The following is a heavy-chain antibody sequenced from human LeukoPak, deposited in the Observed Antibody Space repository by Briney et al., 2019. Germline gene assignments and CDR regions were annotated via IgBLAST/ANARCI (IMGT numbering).Heavy chain of an antibody. CDR1: GFTVSSNY. CDR3: ARGPPSHNYDIGPEVT. V-gene: IGHV3-53*01. J-gene: IGHJ5*02. Sequence: PGGSLRLSCAASGFTVSSNYMSWVRQAPGKGLEWVSVIYSGGSTYYADSVKGRFTISRDNSKNTLYLQMNSLRAEDTAVYYCARGPPSHNYDIGPEVTWGQGTLVTVSS. D-gene: IGHD3-9*01. CDR2: IYSGGST.